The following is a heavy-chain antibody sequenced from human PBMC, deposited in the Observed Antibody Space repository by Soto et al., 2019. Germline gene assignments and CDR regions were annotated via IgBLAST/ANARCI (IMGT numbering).Heavy chain of an antibody. CDR3: AKALWGGYCSGGSCYPVDY. D-gene: IGHD2-15*01. CDR1: GFTFSSYA. Sequence: EVQLLESGGGLVQPGGSLRLSCAASGFTFSSYAMSWVRQAPGKGLEWVSAISGSGGSTYYADSVKGRFTISRDNSKNTLYLQMNSLRAEDTAVYYCAKALWGGYCSGGSCYPVDYWGQGTLVTVSS. CDR2: ISGSGGST. J-gene: IGHJ4*02. V-gene: IGHV3-23*01.